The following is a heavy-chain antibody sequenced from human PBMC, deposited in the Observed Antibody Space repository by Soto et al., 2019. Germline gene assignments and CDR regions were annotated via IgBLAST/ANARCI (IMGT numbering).Heavy chain of an antibody. V-gene: IGHV4-4*07. D-gene: IGHD3-10*02. J-gene: IGHJ4*02. CDR3: ARARFGETLLFDS. Sequence: PSETLSLTCTVSGGSITYYHWSWIRQPAGKGLEWIGRIYSSGSTNYNPSLKSRVTMSVDTSKNKFSPNLNSVTAADTAVYYCARARFGETLLFDSWGQGALVTAPQ. CDR2: IYSSGST. CDR1: GGSITYYH.